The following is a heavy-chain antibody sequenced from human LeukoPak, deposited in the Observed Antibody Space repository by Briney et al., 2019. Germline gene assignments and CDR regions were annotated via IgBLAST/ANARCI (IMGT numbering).Heavy chain of an antibody. V-gene: IGHV4-4*02. Sequence: SGTLSLTCDVSGFSISSGYWWSWLRQPPGKGLEWIGEIIHSGSTTNYNPSLKSRVTISVDKSKNQFSVMLTTVTAADTAVYYCARGGDYYGSGRAYWFDPWGQGTLVTISS. CDR1: GFSISSGYW. D-gene: IGHD3-10*01. CDR3: ARGGDYYGSGRAYWFDP. J-gene: IGHJ5*02. CDR2: IIHSGSTT.